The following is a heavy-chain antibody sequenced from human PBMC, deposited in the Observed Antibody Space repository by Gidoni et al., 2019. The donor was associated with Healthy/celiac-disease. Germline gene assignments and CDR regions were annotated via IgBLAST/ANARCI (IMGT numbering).Heavy chain of an antibody. V-gene: IGHV1-69*04. Sequence: QVQLVQSGAEVKKPGSSVKVSCKASGGTFSSYAISWVRQAPGQGLEWMGRIIPILGIANYAQKFQGRVTITADKSTSTAYMELSSLRSEDTAVYYCARDSRDRDDSSGYPDYWGQGTLVTVSS. CDR3: ARDSRDRDDSSGYPDY. CDR2: IIPILGIA. CDR1: GGTFSSYA. D-gene: IGHD3-22*01. J-gene: IGHJ4*02.